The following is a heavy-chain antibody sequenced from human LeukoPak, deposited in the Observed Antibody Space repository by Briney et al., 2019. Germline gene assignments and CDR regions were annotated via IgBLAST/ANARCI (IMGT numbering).Heavy chain of an antibody. Sequence: AGGSLGLSCAASGFTFSRYGMHRVRQAPGKGLEWVAFIRYDGSNKYYADSVKGRFTISRDNSKNTLYLQMNSLRAEDTAVYYCARPARLYCSGGSCYAGYYGMDVWGQGTTVTVSS. J-gene: IGHJ6*02. CDR2: IRYDGSNK. V-gene: IGHV3-30*02. CDR3: ARPARLYCSGGSCYAGYYGMDV. D-gene: IGHD2-15*01. CDR1: GFTFSRYG.